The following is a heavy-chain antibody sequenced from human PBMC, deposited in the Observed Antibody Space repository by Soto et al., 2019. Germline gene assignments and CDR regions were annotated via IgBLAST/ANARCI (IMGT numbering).Heavy chain of an antibody. CDR1: GFTVSSNY. D-gene: IGHD3-10*01. CDR3: ARDLGVRGVYFDY. V-gene: IGHV3-66*01. Sequence: GGSLRLSCAASGFTVSSNYMSWVRQAPGKGLEWVSVIYSGGSTYYADSVKGRFTISRDNSKNTLYLQMNSLRAEDTAVYYCARDLGVRGVYFDYWGQGTLVTVSS. CDR2: IYSGGST. J-gene: IGHJ4*02.